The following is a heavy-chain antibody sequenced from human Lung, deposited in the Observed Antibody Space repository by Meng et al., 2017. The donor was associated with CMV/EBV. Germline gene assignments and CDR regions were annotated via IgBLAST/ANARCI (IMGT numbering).Heavy chain of an antibody. CDR2: IHPHKGDT. V-gene: IGHV1-2*02. D-gene: IGHD7-27*01. J-gene: IGHJ4*02. CDR1: GYTFTAHY. CDR3: ARDNNWGPDY. Sequence: SVKVSCKASGYTFTAHYFHWVRQAPGQGLEWMGWIHPHKGDTNYAQQFQGRVTLTRDTSINTGYMELTRLTSDDTAVYYCARDNNWGPDYWGQGTLVTVSS.